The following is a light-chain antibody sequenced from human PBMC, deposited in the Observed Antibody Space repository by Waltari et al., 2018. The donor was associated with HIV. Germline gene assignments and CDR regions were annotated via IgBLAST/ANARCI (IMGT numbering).Light chain of an antibody. CDR1: KSVTKN. CDR3: QQYHNYWT. Sequence: EVVLTRSPATVSVSPGGRVILYCRYCKSVTKNLAWYQQKPGQAPRLVLCGASTRAAGVPARFTGRGSGTQFTLTISSLQSEDFAIYYCQQYHNYWTFGQGSK. CDR2: GAS. J-gene: IGKJ1*01. V-gene: IGKV3-15*01.